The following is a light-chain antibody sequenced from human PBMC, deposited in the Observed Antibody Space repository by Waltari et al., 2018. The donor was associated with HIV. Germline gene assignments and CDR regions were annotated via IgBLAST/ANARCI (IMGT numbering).Light chain of an antibody. CDR1: DDGTIS. CDR3: QVWDSNSDHYV. CDR2: FDS. Sequence: SYVSTQPPSVSVAPGQTARIPRGGSDDGTISVHWDQQKTGQAPMLVIFFDSDRSSGIPDRFSGSDSGNTATLTISGVEAGDEADYYCQVWDSNSDHYVFGTGTRVTVL. J-gene: IGLJ1*01. V-gene: IGLV3-21*04.